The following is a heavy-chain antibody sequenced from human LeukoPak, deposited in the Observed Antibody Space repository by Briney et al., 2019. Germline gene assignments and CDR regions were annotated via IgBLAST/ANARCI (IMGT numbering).Heavy chain of an antibody. V-gene: IGHV4-59*12. CDR2: IYYSGST. Sequence: SETLSLTCTVSGGSISSYYWSWIRQPPGKGLEWIGYIYYSGSTNYNPPLKSRVTISVDTSKNQFSLKLSSVTAADTAVYYCARVDPDSSSTLEVFDYWGQGTLVTVSS. J-gene: IGHJ4*02. CDR3: ARVDPDSSSTLEVFDY. D-gene: IGHD6-6*01. CDR1: GGSISSYY.